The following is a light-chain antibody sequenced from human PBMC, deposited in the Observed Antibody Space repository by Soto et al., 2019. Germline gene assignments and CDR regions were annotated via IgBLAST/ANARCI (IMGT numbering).Light chain of an antibody. J-gene: IGLJ2*01. CDR2: YDS. CDR3: QVWDSSSDQRV. Sequence: SYELTQPPSVSVAPGKTARITCGGTNIGSKSVHWYQQKPGQAPVLVIYYDSDRPSGIPERFSGSNSGNTATLTISRVEAGDEADYYCQVWDSSSDQRVFGGGTKVTVL. CDR1: NIGSKS. V-gene: IGLV3-21*04.